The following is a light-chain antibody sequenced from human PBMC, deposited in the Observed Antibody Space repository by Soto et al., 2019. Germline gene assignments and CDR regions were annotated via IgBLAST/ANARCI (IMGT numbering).Light chain of an antibody. J-gene: IGLJ3*02. V-gene: IGLV2-8*01. CDR2: EVN. CDR1: SSDIGGYNS. CDR3: SSSADTNSFVL. Sequence: QSALTQPPSASGSPGQSVTISCTGTSSDIGGYNSVSWYQQHPGKAPKLMIYEVNKRPLGVPERFSGSKSGNTASLTVSGLQADDEADYYCSSSADTNSFVLFGGGTKLTVL.